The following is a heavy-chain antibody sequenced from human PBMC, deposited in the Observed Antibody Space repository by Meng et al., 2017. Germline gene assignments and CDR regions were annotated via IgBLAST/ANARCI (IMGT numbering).Heavy chain of an antibody. CDR2: IYYSGST. Sequence: GSLRLSCTVSGGPISSSSYYWGWIRQPPGKGLEWIGSIYYSGSTYYNPSLKSRVTISVDTSKNQFSLKLSSVTAADTAVYYCARNPLRYCSSTSCPPVHWGQGTLVTVSS. D-gene: IGHD2-2*01. J-gene: IGHJ4*02. CDR3: ARNPLRYCSSTSCPPVH. CDR1: GGPISSSSYY. V-gene: IGHV4-39*07.